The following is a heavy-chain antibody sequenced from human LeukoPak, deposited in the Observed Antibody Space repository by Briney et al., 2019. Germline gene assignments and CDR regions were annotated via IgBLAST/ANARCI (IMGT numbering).Heavy chain of an antibody. CDR3: ARDSSLMVRGVISFDI. V-gene: IGHV4-4*02. CDR2: IYHSGST. CDR1: GGPISRSNW. D-gene: IGHD3-10*01. J-gene: IGHJ3*02. Sequence: SETLSLTCAVSGGPISRSNWWSWVRQPPGKGLEWIGEIYHSGSTNYNPSLKSRVTISVDKSKNQFSLKLSSVTAADTAVYYCARDSSLMVRGVISFDIWGQGTMVTVSS.